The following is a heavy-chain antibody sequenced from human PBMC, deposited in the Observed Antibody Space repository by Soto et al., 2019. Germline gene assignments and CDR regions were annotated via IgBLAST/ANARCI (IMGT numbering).Heavy chain of an antibody. V-gene: IGHV1-18*04. CDR3: ARVWDWKDGHWFDP. J-gene: IGHJ5*02. CDR2: ISAYNGNT. Sequence: ASVKVSCKASGYTVTSYGISWVRQAPGQGLEWMGWISAYNGNTNYAQKLQGRDTMTTDTSTSTGFMEVRSLRSYDTAVYLLARVWDWKDGHWFDPWGQGTLVTVSS. D-gene: IGHD1-1*01. CDR1: GYTVTSYG.